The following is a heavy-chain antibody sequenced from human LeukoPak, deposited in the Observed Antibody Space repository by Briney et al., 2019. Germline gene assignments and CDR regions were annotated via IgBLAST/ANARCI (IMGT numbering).Heavy chain of an antibody. CDR2: ISGSGGRT. Sequence: PGGSLRLSCAASEFSVGSNYMTWVRQAPGRGLEWVSTISGSGGRTYSADSVKGRFTISRDNSKNTLYLQMNSLRAEDTAVYYCATAPDYGIEHWGQGTLVTVSS. CDR1: EFSVGSNY. CDR3: ATAPDYGIEH. J-gene: IGHJ1*01. V-gene: IGHV3-23*01. D-gene: IGHD4-17*01.